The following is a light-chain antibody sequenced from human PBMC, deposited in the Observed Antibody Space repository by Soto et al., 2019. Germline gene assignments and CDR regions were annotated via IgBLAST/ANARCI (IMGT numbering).Light chain of an antibody. V-gene: IGKV1-13*02. CDR3: QQFDSYPQV. CDR1: QGISSA. J-gene: IGKJ4*01. Sequence: AIQLTQSPSSMSASVGDRVTITCRASQGISSALAWYQQKPGKAPKLLIYDASSLESGFPSRFSGSGSGTDFTLTISSLPPEDFATYYCQQFDSYPQVFGGGTKVEIK. CDR2: DAS.